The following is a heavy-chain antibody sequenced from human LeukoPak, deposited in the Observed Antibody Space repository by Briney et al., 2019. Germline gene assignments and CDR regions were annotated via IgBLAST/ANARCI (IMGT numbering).Heavy chain of an antibody. J-gene: IGHJ3*02. V-gene: IGHV4-59*01. CDR2: IYYSGST. CDR3: ARGHSRIAVAGTGAFDI. D-gene: IGHD6-19*01. Sequence: SETLSLTCTVSGVSISSYYWSWIQQPPGKGLEWIGYIYYSGSTNYNPSLKSRVTISVDTSKNQFSLKLSSVTAADTAVYYCARGHSRIAVAGTGAFDIWGQGTMVTVSS. CDR1: GVSISSYY.